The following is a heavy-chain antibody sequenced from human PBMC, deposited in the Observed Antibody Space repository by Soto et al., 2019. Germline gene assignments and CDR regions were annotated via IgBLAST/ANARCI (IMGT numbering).Heavy chain of an antibody. CDR1: GGSISSGVYY. Sequence: PSETLSLTCTVSGGSISSGVYYWSWIRQHPGKGLEWIGYIYYSGSTYYNPSLKSRVTISVDTSKNQFSLKLSSVTAADTAVYYCARARDGDYDFWSGYRGRYYYYGMDVWGQGTTVTVSS. D-gene: IGHD3-3*01. J-gene: IGHJ6*02. CDR3: ARARDGDYDFWSGYRGRYYYYGMDV. V-gene: IGHV4-31*03. CDR2: IYYSGST.